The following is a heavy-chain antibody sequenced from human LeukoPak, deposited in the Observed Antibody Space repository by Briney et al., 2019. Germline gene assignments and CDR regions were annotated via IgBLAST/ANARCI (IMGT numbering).Heavy chain of an antibody. CDR1: GFTVSSNY. V-gene: IGHV3-66*01. Sequence: GGSLRLSCAASGFTVSSNYMSWVRQAPGKGLEWVSIIYSGGSTYYADSVKGRFTISRDDSKSTLYLQMNSLRAEDTAVYYCATTSLFSFFDYWGQGTLVTVSS. CDR3: ATTSLFSFFDY. J-gene: IGHJ4*02. D-gene: IGHD2-21*01. CDR2: IYSGGST.